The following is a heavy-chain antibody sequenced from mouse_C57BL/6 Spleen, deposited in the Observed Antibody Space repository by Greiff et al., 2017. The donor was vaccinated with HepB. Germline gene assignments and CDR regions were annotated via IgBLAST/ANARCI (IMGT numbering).Heavy chain of an antibody. CDR2: IYPGSGST. CDR3: ARKDYDYEGLAWFAY. J-gene: IGHJ3*01. Sequence: VQLQQPGAELVKPGASVKMSCKASGYTFTSYWITWVKQRPGQGLEWIGDIYPGSGSTNYNEKFKSKATLTVDTSSSTAYMQLSSLTSEDSAVYYCARKDYDYEGLAWFAYWGQGTLVTVSA. D-gene: IGHD2-4*01. V-gene: IGHV1-55*01. CDR1: GYTFTSYW.